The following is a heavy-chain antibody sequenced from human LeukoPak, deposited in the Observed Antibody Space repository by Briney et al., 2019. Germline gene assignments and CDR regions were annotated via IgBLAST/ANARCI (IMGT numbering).Heavy chain of an antibody. J-gene: IGHJ3*01. D-gene: IGHD3-10*01. CDR3: ARGSSNGFDV. Sequence: GGSLRLSCAGSGFTLSSYWMNGVRQAPGKGLEWVANINRDGGETYCVDSVEGRLTISRDNAKNSLSLHMNSLRAEDTAVYYCARGSSNGFDVWGQGTMVTVSA. V-gene: IGHV3-7*05. CDR2: INRDGGET. CDR1: GFTLSSYW.